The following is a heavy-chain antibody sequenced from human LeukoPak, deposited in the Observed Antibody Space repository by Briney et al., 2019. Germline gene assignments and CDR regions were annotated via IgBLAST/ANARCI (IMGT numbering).Heavy chain of an antibody. V-gene: IGHV3-23*01. CDR3: AAYYYDSGTSSRGGFDY. D-gene: IGHD3-10*01. J-gene: IGHJ4*02. CDR2: IGSDGRTT. CDR1: GLTFSSYV. Sequence: WGSLRLSCAASGLTFSSYVMSWVRQAPGKGLVWVSVIGSDGRTTSYADSVKGRFTTSRDNSKNTVYLKMDSLRPEDTAVYYCAAYYYDSGTSSRGGFDYWGQGAQVTVSS.